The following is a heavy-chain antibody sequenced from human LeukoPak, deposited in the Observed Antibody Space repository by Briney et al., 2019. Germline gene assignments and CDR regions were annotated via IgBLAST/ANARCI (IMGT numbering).Heavy chain of an antibody. Sequence: PSETLSLTCAVSGGSISTVNYWWGWVRLPPGKGLEWIGEVYHSGSTNYNPSLKSRVTISVDKSKNQFSLKLSSVTAADTAVYYCARDRRGELFYPYYFDYWGQGTLATVSS. V-gene: IGHV4-4*02. J-gene: IGHJ4*02. D-gene: IGHD3-10*01. CDR2: VYHSGST. CDR3: ARDRRGELFYPYYFDY. CDR1: GGSISTVNYW.